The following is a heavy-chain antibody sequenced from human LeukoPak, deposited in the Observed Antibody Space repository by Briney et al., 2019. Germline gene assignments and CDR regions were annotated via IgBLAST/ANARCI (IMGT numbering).Heavy chain of an antibody. CDR3: ARDPTIPNAFDI. CDR2: INPNSGGT. D-gene: IGHD3-3*01. Sequence: ASVKVSCKASGYTFTGYYMHWVRQAPGQGLEWMGWINPNSGGTNYPQKFQGRVTMTRDTSISTAYMELRSLRPDDTAVYYCARDPTIPNAFDIWGQGTMVTVSS. CDR1: GYTFTGYY. V-gene: IGHV1-2*02. J-gene: IGHJ3*02.